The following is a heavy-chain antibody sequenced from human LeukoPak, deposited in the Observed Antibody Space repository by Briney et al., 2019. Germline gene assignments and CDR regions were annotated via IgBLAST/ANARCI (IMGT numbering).Heavy chain of an antibody. V-gene: IGHV4-59*01. CDR1: GGSISGYY. CDR2: IYYSGST. D-gene: IGHD6-13*01. J-gene: IGHJ4*02. CDR3: AREKAAANDY. Sequence: SETLSLTCTVSGGSISGYYWSWIRQPPGKGLEWIGYIYYSGSTNYNPSLKSRVTISVDTSKNQFSLKLSSVTAADTTVYYCAREKAAANDYWGQGTLVTVSS.